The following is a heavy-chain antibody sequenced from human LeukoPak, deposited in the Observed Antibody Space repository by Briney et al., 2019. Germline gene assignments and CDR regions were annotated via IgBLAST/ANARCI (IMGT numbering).Heavy chain of an antibody. CDR1: GYSFTRNG. CDR3: ARDVNYAFDY. J-gene: IGHJ4*02. D-gene: IGHD3-16*01. CDR2: ISANSGNT. Sequence: GASVELSCKPSGYSFTRNGISWVRQAPGQGLEWMAWISANSGNTNYSQNFQDRVTLTTDTSTSTAYMELMSLRSDDTAVYYCARDVNYAFDYWHEGPLVTVSS. V-gene: IGHV1-18*01.